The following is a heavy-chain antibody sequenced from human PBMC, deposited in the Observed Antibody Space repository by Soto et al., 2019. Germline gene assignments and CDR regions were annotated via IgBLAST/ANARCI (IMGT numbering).Heavy chain of an antibody. CDR1: GGTFSSYT. CDR3: ARTGDFYFDY. CDR2: IISILGIA. J-gene: IGHJ4*02. D-gene: IGHD3-16*01. V-gene: IGHV1-69*02. Sequence: GASVKVSCKASGGTFSSYTISWVRQAPGQGLEWMGRIISILGIANYAQKFQGRVTITADKSTSTAYVELSSLRSEDTAVYYCARTGDFYFDYWGQGTLVTVSS.